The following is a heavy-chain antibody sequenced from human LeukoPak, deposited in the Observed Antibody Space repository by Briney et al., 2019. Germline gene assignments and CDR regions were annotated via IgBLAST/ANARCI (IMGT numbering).Heavy chain of an antibody. J-gene: IGHJ3*02. V-gene: IGHV1-69*05. D-gene: IGHD7-27*01. CDR2: IIPIYGTA. CDR1: GGTFSSYA. Sequence: SVKVSCKASGGTFSSYAISWVRQAPGQGLEWMGGIIPIYGTANYAQKFQGRVTITTDESTSTAYMGLSSLRSEDTAVYYCARELGILGAFDIWGQGTMVTVSS. CDR3: ARELGILGAFDI.